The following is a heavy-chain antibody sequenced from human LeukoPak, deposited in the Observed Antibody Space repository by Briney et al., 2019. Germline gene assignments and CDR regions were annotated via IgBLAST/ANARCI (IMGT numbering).Heavy chain of an antibody. J-gene: IGHJ4*02. CDR2: ISSSSSYI. D-gene: IGHD3-10*01. CDR1: GFTFSSCS. CDR3: ARDIDYGSGSSDY. Sequence: PGGSLRLSCAASGFTFSSCSMNWVRQAPGKGLEWVSSISSSSSYIYYADSVKGRFTISRDNAKNSLYLQMNSLRAEDTAVYYCARDIDYGSGSSDYWGQGTLVTVSS. V-gene: IGHV3-21*01.